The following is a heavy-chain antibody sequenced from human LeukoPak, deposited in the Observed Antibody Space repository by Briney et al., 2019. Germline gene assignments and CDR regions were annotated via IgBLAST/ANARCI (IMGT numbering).Heavy chain of an antibody. Sequence: PGGSLRLSCAASGFTFSSNWMHWVRQAPGKGLGWVSEIKSDGSYISYADSVKGRFTISRDNAKNTLYLQMNSLSAEDTAVYYCARNSRYDFDYWGQGTLVTVSS. V-gene: IGHV3-74*01. CDR3: ARNSRYDFDY. D-gene: IGHD1-1*01. CDR1: GFTFSSNW. J-gene: IGHJ4*02. CDR2: IKSDGSYI.